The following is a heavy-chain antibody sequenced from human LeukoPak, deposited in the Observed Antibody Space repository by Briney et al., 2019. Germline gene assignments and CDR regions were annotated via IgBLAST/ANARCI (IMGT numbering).Heavy chain of an antibody. CDR3: AKDGVRPDFGDYYSADF. V-gene: IGHV3-33*06. CDR2: IWYDGSIQ. J-gene: IGHJ4*02. Sequence: GGSLRLSCAASGFTFRNHGMHWVRQAPGKGLEWVAVIWYDGSIQYYADSVKGRLTISRDNSENTVSLQMNSLRAEDTAVYYCAKDGVRPDFGDYYSADFWGQGTLVTVSS. D-gene: IGHD4-17*01. CDR1: GFTFRNHG.